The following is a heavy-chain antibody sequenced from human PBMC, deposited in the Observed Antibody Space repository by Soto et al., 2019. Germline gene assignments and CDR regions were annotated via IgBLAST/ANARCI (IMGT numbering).Heavy chain of an antibody. V-gene: IGHV3-23*01. CDR3: AKEGDSSSWKNWFDP. CDR1: GFTFSNYA. Sequence: EVQLLESGGGLVQPGGSLRLSCAASGFTFSNYAMTWVRQAPGKGLEWVSGISGSGSSIYYADSVKGRFTISRDNSKNTLYLQMNSLRAEDTAVYYCAKEGDSSSWKNWFDPWGQGTLVTVSS. CDR2: ISGSGSSI. J-gene: IGHJ5*02. D-gene: IGHD6-13*01.